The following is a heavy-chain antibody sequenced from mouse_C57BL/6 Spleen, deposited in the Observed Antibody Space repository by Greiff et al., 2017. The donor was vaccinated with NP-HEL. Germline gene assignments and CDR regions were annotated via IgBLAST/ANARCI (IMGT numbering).Heavy chain of an antibody. Sequence: EVMLVESEGGLVQPGSSMKLSCTASGFTFSDYYMAWVRQVPEKGLEWVANINYDGSSTYYLDSLKSRFIISRDNAKNILYLQMSSLKSEDTATYYCARVYDGYYRWYAMDYWGQGTSVTVSS. D-gene: IGHD2-3*01. V-gene: IGHV5-16*01. CDR1: GFTFSDYY. CDR3: ARVYDGYYRWYAMDY. J-gene: IGHJ4*01. CDR2: INYDGSST.